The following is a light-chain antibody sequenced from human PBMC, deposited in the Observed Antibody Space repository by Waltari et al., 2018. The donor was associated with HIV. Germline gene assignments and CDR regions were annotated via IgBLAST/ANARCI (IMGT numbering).Light chain of an antibody. CDR1: SSDVGSYNY. CDR3: SSYRSSSTPLWV. CDR2: EVS. V-gene: IGLV2-14*01. J-gene: IGLJ3*02. Sequence: QSALTQPASVSGSPGQSITISCTGTSSDVGSYNYVSWYQQHPDKAPKLMIYEVSNRPAAVSNRFSVSKSDNTASPTISGLQAEDEADYYCSSYRSSSTPLWVFGGGTKLTVL.